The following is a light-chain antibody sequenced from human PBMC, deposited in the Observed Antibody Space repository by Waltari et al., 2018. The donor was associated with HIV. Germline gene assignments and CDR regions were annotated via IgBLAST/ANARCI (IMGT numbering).Light chain of an antibody. CDR3: SSYACSSTWV. J-gene: IGLJ3*02. V-gene: IGLV2-8*01. CDR2: EVS. Sequence: QSALTQPPSASGSPGQSVTISCTGLSSDAGDDNYVSWYQQSPGKAPKFIIYEVSKRPSGVPDRFSGSKSGNTASLTVSGLQADDEADYYCSSYACSSTWVFGGGTKLTVL. CDR1: SSDAGDDNY.